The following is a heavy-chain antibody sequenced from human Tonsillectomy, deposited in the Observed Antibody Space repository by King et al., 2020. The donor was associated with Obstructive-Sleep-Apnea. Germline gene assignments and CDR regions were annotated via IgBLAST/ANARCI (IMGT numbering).Heavy chain of an antibody. Sequence: VQLVESGGGLVQPGGSLRVSCAASGLTVGTKSMTWVRQAPGKGLEWVSYINAHSSTIYYADTVKGRFTISMDNDKKSLYLQMKSLRAADTAVYYCARLVDDYGDYVNWYSDIWGRGTLVTVSS. CDR1: GLTVGTKS. V-gene: IGHV3-48*01. CDR2: INAHSSTI. D-gene: IGHD4-17*01. J-gene: IGHJ2*01. CDR3: ARLVDDYGDYVNWYSDI.